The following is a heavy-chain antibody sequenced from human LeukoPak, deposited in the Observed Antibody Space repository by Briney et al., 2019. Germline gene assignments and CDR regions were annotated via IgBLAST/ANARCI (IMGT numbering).Heavy chain of an antibody. Sequence: SVKVSCKASGGTFSSYAISWVRQAPGQGLEWMGGIIPIFGTANYAQKFQGRVTITADESTSTAYMEPSSLRSEDTAVYYCARVSPYGDYESYYFDYWGQGTLVTVSS. J-gene: IGHJ4*02. CDR3: ARVSPYGDYESYYFDY. V-gene: IGHV1-69*13. D-gene: IGHD4-17*01. CDR1: GGTFSSYA. CDR2: IIPIFGTA.